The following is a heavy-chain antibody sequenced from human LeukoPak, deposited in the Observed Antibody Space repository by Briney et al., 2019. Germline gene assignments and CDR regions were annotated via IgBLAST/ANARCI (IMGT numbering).Heavy chain of an antibody. J-gene: IGHJ6*03. CDR2: IYYSGST. CDR1: GGSISSSSYY. CDR3: ARCGPDYYYYMDV. Sequence: PSETLSLTCTVSGGSISSSSYYWGWIRQPPGKGLEWIGSIYYSGSTYYNPSLKSRVTISVKKAKNQFSLKLSSVTAADTAVYYCARCGPDYYYYMDVWGKGTTVTVSS. D-gene: IGHD2-21*01. V-gene: IGHV4-39*01.